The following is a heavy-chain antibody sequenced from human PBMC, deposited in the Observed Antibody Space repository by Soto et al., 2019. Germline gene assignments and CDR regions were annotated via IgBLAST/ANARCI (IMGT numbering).Heavy chain of an antibody. J-gene: IGHJ3*02. CDR2: IIPIFGTA. CDR3: ARAYGSGSYLAFDI. Sequence: ASVKVSCKASGGTFSSYAISWVRQAPGQGLEWMGGIIPIFGTANYAQKFQGRVTITADESTSTAYMELSSLRSEDTAVHYCARAYGSGSYLAFDIWGQGTMVTVSS. D-gene: IGHD3-10*01. V-gene: IGHV1-69*13. CDR1: GGTFSSYA.